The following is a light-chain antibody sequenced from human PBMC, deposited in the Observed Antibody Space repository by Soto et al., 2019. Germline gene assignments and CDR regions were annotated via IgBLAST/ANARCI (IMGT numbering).Light chain of an antibody. CDR2: GTS. CDR3: QQYGTSPPYT. Sequence: EIVLTQSPVTLSLSPGERATLSCRASQSVSSSNLAWYQQKTGQAPRLLIYGTSSRATGIPDRFSGSGSGTDFTLTISRLEPEDFGVYYCQQYGTSPPYTFGQGTKLEIK. V-gene: IGKV3-20*01. CDR1: QSVSSSN. J-gene: IGKJ2*01.